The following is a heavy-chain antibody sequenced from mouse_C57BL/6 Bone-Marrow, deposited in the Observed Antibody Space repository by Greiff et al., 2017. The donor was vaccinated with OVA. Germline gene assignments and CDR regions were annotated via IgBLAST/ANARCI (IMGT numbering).Heavy chain of an antibody. CDR2: IRSKSSNYAT. V-gene: IGHV10-3*01. CDR3: VREGITTVVGGLDYYAMDY. Sequence: EVQLVESGGGLVQPKGSLKLSCAASGFTFNTYAMHWVRQAPGKGLEWVARIRSKSSNYATYYADSVKDRFTISRDDSQSMLYLQMNNLKTEDTAMYYCVREGITTVVGGLDYYAMDYWGQGTSVTVSS. D-gene: IGHD1-1*01. CDR1: GFTFNTYA. J-gene: IGHJ4*01.